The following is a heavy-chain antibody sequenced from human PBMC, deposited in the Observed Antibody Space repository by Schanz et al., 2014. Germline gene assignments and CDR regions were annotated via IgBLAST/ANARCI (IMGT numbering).Heavy chain of an antibody. CDR2: IWYDGSNK. CDR1: GFTFSSYG. D-gene: IGHD3-10*01. Sequence: QVQLVESGGGVVQPGRSLRLSCAASGFTFSSYGMHWVRQAPGKGLEWVAVIWYDGSNKYYADSVKGRFTISRDNAKSSLYLQMNSLRAEDTAVYYCAKGRFGELSAFDIWGQGTMVTVSS. CDR3: AKGRFGELSAFDI. V-gene: IGHV3-33*03. J-gene: IGHJ3*02.